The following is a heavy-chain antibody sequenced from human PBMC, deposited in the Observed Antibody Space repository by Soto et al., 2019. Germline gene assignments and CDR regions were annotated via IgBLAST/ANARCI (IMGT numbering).Heavy chain of an antibody. CDR1: GFTFSDYY. CDR3: ARDDGELEAVDY. D-gene: IGHD1-1*01. V-gene: IGHV3-11*06. CDR2: ISSSSSYT. J-gene: IGHJ4*02. Sequence: GGSLSLSCAASGFTFSDYYMSWIRQAPGKGLEWVSYISSSSSYTNYADSVKGRFTTSRYNAKNSLYLQMNSLRAEDTAVYYCARDDGELEAVDYWGQGTLVTVS.